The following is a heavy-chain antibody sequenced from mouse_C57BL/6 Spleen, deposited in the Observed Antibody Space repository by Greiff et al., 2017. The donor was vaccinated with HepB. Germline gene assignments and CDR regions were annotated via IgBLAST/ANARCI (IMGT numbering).Heavy chain of an antibody. CDR3: ALYGSFAY. CDR2: ISYDGSN. D-gene: IGHD1-1*01. V-gene: IGHV3-6*01. CDR1: GYSITSGYY. Sequence: EVKLQESGPGLVKPSQSLSLTCSVTGYSITSGYYWNWIRQFPGNKLEWMGYISYDGSNNYNPSLKNRISITRDTSKNQFFLKLNSVTTEDTATYYCALYGSFAYWGQGTLVTVSA. J-gene: IGHJ3*01.